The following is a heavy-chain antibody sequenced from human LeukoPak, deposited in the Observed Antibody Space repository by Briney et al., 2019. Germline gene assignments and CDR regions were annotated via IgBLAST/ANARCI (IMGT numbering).Heavy chain of an antibody. CDR3: ARAVYDTSGYYIDY. CDR2: IYASGGT. Sequence: SETLSLTCTVSGGSLSTYFWTWIRQPAGKGLEWSGHIYASGGTTHTPSLKSRVTMSVDTSKSQFSLKLSSVTAADTAVYYCARAVYDTSGYYIDYWGQGTLVTVSS. D-gene: IGHD3-22*01. J-gene: IGHJ4*02. CDR1: GGSLSTYF. V-gene: IGHV4-4*07.